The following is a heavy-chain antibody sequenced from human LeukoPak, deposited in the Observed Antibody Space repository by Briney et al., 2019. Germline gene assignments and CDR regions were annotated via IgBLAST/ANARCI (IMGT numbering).Heavy chain of an antibody. CDR2: IIPILDIT. Sequence: GASVKVSCKASGGXFSSYAINWVRQAPGQGLEWMGRIIPILDITNYAQKFQGRVTIIADKSTSTAYMELRSLRSEDTALYYCARNRGYDAFDIWGQGTMVTVSS. CDR1: GGXFSSYA. J-gene: IGHJ3*02. D-gene: IGHD3-10*01. CDR3: ARNRGYDAFDI. V-gene: IGHV1-69*04.